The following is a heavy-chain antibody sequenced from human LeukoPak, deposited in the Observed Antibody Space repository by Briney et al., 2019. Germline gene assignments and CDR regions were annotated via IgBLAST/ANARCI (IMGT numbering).Heavy chain of an antibody. Sequence: GGSLRLSCAASGFTVSSNYMSWVRQAPGKGLEWVSVIYSGGSTYYADSVKGRFTISRDNSKSTLYLQMNSLRAEDTAVYYCAREGEQLGPFDYWGQGTLVTVSS. V-gene: IGHV3-53*01. CDR2: IYSGGST. D-gene: IGHD3-16*01. J-gene: IGHJ4*02. CDR3: AREGEQLGPFDY. CDR1: GFTVSSNY.